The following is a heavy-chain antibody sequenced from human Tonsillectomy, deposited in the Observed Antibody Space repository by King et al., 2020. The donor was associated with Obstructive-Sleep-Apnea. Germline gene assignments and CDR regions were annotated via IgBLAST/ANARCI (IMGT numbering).Heavy chain of an antibody. CDR3: ARGPHNRNYYNMSADDH. CDR1: GGSISSVGYY. Sequence: VQLQESGPRLVKPSQTLSLTCTVSGGSISSVGYYWSWIRQHPGKGLEWIGYIYYTGRAYYNPSLKSRVIMSMDTYQNHFFLNLTTVTAAATAVDYCARGPHNRNYYNMSADDHWGQGTRVTVPS. D-gene: IGHD3-22*01. J-gene: IGHJ4*02. CDR2: IYYTGRA. V-gene: IGHV4-31*03.